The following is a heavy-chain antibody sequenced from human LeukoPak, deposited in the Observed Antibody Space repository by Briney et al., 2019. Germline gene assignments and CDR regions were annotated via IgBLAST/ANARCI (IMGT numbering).Heavy chain of an antibody. CDR2: IWYDGSNK. J-gene: IGHJ6*03. CDR3: AKVDRASNYYYYMDV. V-gene: IGHV3-33*06. CDR1: GFTFSSHG. Sequence: GGSLRLSCAASGFTFSSHGMHWVRQAPGKGLEWVAVIWYDGSNKYYADSVKGRFTISRDNSKNTLYLQMNSLRAEDTAVYYCAKVDRASNYYYYMDVWGKGTTVTVSS.